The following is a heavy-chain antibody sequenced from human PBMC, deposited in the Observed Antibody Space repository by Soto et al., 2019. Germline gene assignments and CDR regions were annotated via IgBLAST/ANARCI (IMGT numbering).Heavy chain of an antibody. V-gene: IGHV4-30-4*01. J-gene: IGHJ6*02. CDR2: IYYSGST. Sequence: QVQLQESGPGLVKPSQTLSLTCTVSGGSISSGDYYWSWIHQPPGQGLEWLGYIYYSGSTYYNPSLKSRGTISVDTSKNQLFLKLRSVTAADTAVYYCARGVKSFGVVSPYYYGMDVWGQGTTVTVSS. CDR1: GGSISSGDYY. CDR3: ARGVKSFGVVSPYYYGMDV. D-gene: IGHD3-3*01.